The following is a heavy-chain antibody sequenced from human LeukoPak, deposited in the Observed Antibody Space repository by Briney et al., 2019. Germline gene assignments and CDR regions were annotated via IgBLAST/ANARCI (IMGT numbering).Heavy chain of an antibody. V-gene: IGHV4-4*07. D-gene: IGHD4-17*01. CDR3: ARDLVTVTKGFDI. CDR2: IYTSGST. Sequence: SETLSLTCTVSGGSISSYYWSWLRQPAGKGLEWIGRIYTSGSTNYNPSLKSRVTMSVDTSKNQFSLKLSSVTAADTAVYYCARDLVTVTKGFDIWGQGTMVTVSS. CDR1: GGSISSYY. J-gene: IGHJ3*02.